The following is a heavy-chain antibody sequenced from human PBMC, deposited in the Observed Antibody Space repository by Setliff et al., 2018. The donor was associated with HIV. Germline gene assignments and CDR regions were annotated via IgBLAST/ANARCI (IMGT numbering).Heavy chain of an antibody. CDR1: GFTFDDYT. CDR3: ARGGFGTGLDY. CDR2: ITWDGGST. Sequence: GGSLRLSCAASGFTFDDYTMHWVRQAPGKGLEWVSLITWDGGSTYYADSVKGRFTISRDNAKNTVYLQMNSLRTEDTAVYYCARGGFGTGLDYWGLGALVTVSS. D-gene: IGHD6-13*01. J-gene: IGHJ4*02. V-gene: IGHV3-43*01.